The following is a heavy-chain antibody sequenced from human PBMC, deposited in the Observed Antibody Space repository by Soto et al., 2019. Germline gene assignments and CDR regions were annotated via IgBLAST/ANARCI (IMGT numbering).Heavy chain of an antibody. CDR3: ARDRRIIAAAGTPDYYYYYMDV. D-gene: IGHD6-13*01. CDR1: GFTFSSYS. CDR2: ISSSSSTI. J-gene: IGHJ6*03. V-gene: IGHV3-48*01. Sequence: GGSLRLSCAASGFTFSSYSMNWVRQAPGKGLEWVSYISSSSSTIYYADSVKGRFTISRDNAKNSLYLQMNSLRAEDTAVYYCARDRRIIAAAGTPDYYYYYMDVWGKGTTVTVSS.